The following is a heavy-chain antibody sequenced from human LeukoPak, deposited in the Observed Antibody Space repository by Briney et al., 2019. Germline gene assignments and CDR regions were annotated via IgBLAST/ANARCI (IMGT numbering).Heavy chain of an antibody. Sequence: PSETLSLTCTVSGGSISGYYWSWIRQPAGKGLEWIGRIYTSGSTNYNPSLKSRVTMSVDTSKNQFSLKLSSVTAADTAVYYCARDKRDSSGWYLWVDWFDPWGQGTLVTVSS. CDR1: GGSISGYY. CDR2: IYTSGST. CDR3: ARDKRDSSGWYLWVDWFDP. V-gene: IGHV4-4*07. J-gene: IGHJ5*02. D-gene: IGHD6-19*01.